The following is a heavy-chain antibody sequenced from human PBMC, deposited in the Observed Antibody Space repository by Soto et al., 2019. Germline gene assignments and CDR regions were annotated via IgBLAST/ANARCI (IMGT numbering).Heavy chain of an antibody. CDR1: GGSFSGYY. CDR2: INHSGST. Sequence: QVQLQQWGAGLLKPSETLSLTCAVYGGSFSGYYCSWIRQPPGKGLEWIGEINHSGSTNYNPSLKSRVTISVDTSKNQFSLKLSTVTAADTAVYYCARAAVRSSGITPSFRYWGQGTLVTVSS. V-gene: IGHV4-34*01. D-gene: IGHD3-22*01. CDR3: ARAAVRSSGITPSFRY. J-gene: IGHJ4*02.